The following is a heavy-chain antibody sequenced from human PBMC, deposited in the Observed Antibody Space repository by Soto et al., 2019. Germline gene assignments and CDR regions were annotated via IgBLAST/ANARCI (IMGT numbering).Heavy chain of an antibody. CDR3: ARGLTRLDY. V-gene: IGHV1-3*04. CDR1: GYSFTHFE. J-gene: IGHJ4*02. Sequence: QVQLVQSGPEVKQPGASVRISCQASGYSFTHFEMHWVRQAPGQRLEWMGWINTGTGDTKYSQKFQGRVTFTRDTSASTAYLDLDGLTSDDTSFYFCARGLTRLDYWGQGTLVTVSS. CDR2: INTGTGDT. D-gene: IGHD7-27*01.